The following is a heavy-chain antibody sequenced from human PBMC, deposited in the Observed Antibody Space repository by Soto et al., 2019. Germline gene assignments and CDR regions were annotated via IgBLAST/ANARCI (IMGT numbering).Heavy chain of an antibody. CDR1: GYTFPNHA. Sequence: ASVKVSCKASGYTFPNHAIHWVRQAPGQGLEWMGWINAGKGDTKYPQRFQGRVTITRDTSASTAYMELSSLRSEDTAVYYCARILWFGEESGMDVWGQGTTVTVSS. J-gene: IGHJ6*02. CDR3: ARILWFGEESGMDV. D-gene: IGHD3-10*01. V-gene: IGHV1-3*01. CDR2: INAGKGDT.